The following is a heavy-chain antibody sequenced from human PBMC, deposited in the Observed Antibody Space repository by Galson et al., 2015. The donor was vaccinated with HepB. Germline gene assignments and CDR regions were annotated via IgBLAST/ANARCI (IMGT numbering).Heavy chain of an antibody. V-gene: IGHV1-18*01. D-gene: IGHD2-15*01. J-gene: IGHJ5*02. CDR2: ISGYNSNT. CDR3: ARGAPVGVVRGIQNNWFDP. Sequence: SVKVSCKASGYTFSSYSITWVRQAPGQGLEWMGWISGYNSNTNYAQKFQGRVTITTHTSTSTAYLELRNLRSDDTAVYYCARGAPVGVVRGIQNNWFDPWGQGTLVTVSS. CDR1: GYTFSSYS.